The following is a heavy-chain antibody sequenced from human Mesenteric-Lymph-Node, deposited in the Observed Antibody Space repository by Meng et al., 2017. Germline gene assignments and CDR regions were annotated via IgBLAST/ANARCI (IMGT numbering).Heavy chain of an antibody. J-gene: IGHJ6*02. CDR3: ARGPPVMVYASYYYYGMDV. V-gene: IGHV1-69*06. Sequence: SVKVSCKASGGTFSSYAISWVRQAPGQGLEWMGGIIPIFGTANYAQKFQGRVTITADKSTSTAYMELISLRSEDTDVYYCARGPPVMVYASYYYYGMDVWGQGTTVTVSS. CDR2: IIPIFGTA. D-gene: IGHD2-8*01. CDR1: GGTFSSYA.